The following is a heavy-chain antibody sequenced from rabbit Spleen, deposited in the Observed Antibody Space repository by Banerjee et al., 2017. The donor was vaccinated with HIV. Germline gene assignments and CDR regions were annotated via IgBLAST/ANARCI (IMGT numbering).Heavy chain of an antibody. V-gene: IGHV1S40*01. Sequence: QSLEESGGDLVKPGTSLTLTCTASGFSFSSSYWICWVRQAPGKGLEWIACIYTGSSGSTYYASWAKGRFTISKASSTTVTLQMTTLTAADTANYFCARDNINDGGYYFHLWGPGTLVTVS. D-gene: IGHD2-1*01. CDR3: ARDNINDGGYYFHL. J-gene: IGHJ4*01. CDR2: IYTGSSGST. CDR1: GFSFSSSYW.